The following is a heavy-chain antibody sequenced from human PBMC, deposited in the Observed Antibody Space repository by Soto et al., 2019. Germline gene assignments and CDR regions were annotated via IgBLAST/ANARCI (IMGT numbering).Heavy chain of an antibody. V-gene: IGHV4-31*03. Sequence: SETLSLTCTVSGGSISSGGYYWSWIRQHPGKGLEWIGYIYYSGSTYYNPSLKSRVTISVDTSKNQFSLKLSSVTAADTAVYYCARFRDYSNYPPYYFDYWGQGTLVTVSS. CDR1: GGSISSGGYY. CDR3: ARFRDYSNYPPYYFDY. D-gene: IGHD4-4*01. CDR2: IYYSGST. J-gene: IGHJ4*02.